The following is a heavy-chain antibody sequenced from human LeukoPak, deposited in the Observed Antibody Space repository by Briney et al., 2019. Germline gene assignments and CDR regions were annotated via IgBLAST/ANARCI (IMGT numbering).Heavy chain of an antibody. CDR1: GFTFEHYA. D-gene: IGHD3-9*01. Sequence: GGSLRLSCAASGFTFEHYAMHWVRQAPGRGLEWVSGISWNGGIIGYADSVKGRFTISRDNAKNSLYLQMNSLRAEDAAVYYCAMNFDWLPSQVDYWGQGTLVTVSS. CDR2: ISWNGGII. J-gene: IGHJ4*02. CDR3: AMNFDWLPSQVDY. V-gene: IGHV3-9*01.